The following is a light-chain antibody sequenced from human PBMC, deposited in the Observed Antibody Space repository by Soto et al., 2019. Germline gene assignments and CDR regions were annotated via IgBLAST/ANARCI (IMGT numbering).Light chain of an antibody. CDR1: QDISRC. CDR2: DTS. J-gene: IGKJ2*01. V-gene: IGKV1-17*03. Sequence: DVQMTQSPSAMSASVGDRVTITCRASQDISRCVAWFQQKPGKAPERLIYDTSSLQPGVPSRFSGSGSGTEFTLAISGLQHEDFATYYCLQHNSYPYTFGQGTKLEIK. CDR3: LQHNSYPYT.